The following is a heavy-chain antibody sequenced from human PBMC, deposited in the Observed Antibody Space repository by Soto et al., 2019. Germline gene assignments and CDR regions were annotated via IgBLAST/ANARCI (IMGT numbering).Heavy chain of an antibody. Sequence: EVQLLESGGGLVQPGGSLRLSCAASGFAFSNYAISWVRQAPGKGLEWVSAISGSGGSTYYADSVKGRFTISRDNSMNTLYLQMNSLRAEDTAVYYCAKGSASVRHYYFDYWGQGALVTVSS. V-gene: IGHV3-23*01. D-gene: IGHD5-18*01. CDR2: ISGSGGST. J-gene: IGHJ4*02. CDR1: GFAFSNYA. CDR3: AKGSASVRHYYFDY.